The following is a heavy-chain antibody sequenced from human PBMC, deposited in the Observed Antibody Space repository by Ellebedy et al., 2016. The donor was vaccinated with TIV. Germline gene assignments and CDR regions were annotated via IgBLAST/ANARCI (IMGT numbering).Heavy chain of an antibody. CDR1: GFSFRSYW. CDR2: IYQDGSNQ. J-gene: IGHJ5*02. CDR3: ARRGSYGDYAVQINNWFDR. D-gene: IGHD4-17*01. Sequence: GESLKISCVASGFSFRSYWMSWVRQAPGKGLEWVANIYQDGSNQYYVDSVKGRFTISRDNAKKSLFLQMNSLRGEDTAVYYCARRGSYGDYAVQINNWFDRWGRGTLVTVSS. V-gene: IGHV3-7*01.